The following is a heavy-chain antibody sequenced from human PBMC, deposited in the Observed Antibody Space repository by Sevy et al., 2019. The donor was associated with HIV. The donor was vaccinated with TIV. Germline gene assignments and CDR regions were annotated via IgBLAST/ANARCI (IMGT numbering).Heavy chain of an antibody. CDR3: ATLVSCGGDCYYLDS. J-gene: IGHJ4*02. CDR2: ISHDERYK. V-gene: IGHV3-30*01. CDR1: GFSFSDYD. Sequence: GGSLRLSCVASGFSFSDYDMHWVRQAPGKGLDWVAVISHDERYKNYAESVKVRFTISRDNFKNTLFLQMDSLRPEDTAVYFCATLVSCGGDCYYLDSWGQGALVTVSS. D-gene: IGHD2-21*02.